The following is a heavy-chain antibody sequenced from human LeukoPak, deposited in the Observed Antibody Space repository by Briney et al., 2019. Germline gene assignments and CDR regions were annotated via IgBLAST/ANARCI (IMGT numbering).Heavy chain of an antibody. CDR3: ATVMRRYCSSTSCSKGWFDP. CDR2: FDPEDGET. V-gene: IGHV1-24*01. Sequence: ASVKVSCKVSGCTLTELSMHWVRQAPGKGLEWMGGFDPEDGETIYAQKFQGRVTMTEDTSTDTAYMELSSLRSEDTAVYYCATVMRRYCSSTSCSKGWFDPWGQGTLVTVSS. D-gene: IGHD2-2*01. J-gene: IGHJ5*02. CDR1: GCTLTELS.